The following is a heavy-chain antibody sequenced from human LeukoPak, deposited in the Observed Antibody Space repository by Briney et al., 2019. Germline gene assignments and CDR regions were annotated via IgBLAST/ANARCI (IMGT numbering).Heavy chain of an antibody. CDR1: DGSISTSNYY. Sequence: SETLSLTCTVPDGSISTSNYYWGWIRQPPGKGLEWIGNIFYSGSTYYSPSLRSRVTISLDTSKNQFSLKLSSVTAADTAVYYCAREKPGRAFDIWGQGTMVTVSS. J-gene: IGHJ3*02. V-gene: IGHV4-39*07. CDR3: AREKPGRAFDI. CDR2: IFYSGST.